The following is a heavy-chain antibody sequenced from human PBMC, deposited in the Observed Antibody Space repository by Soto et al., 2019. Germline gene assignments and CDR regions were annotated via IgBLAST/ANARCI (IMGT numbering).Heavy chain of an antibody. J-gene: IGHJ5*02. CDR1: GGTFSSYA. CDR3: ARDPDGYCSGGSCYSDRFDP. Sequence: GASVKVSCKASGGTFSSYAISWVRQAPGQGLEWMGGIIPIFGTANYAQKFQGRVTITADESTSTAYMELSSLRSEDTAVYYCARDPDGYCSGGSCYSDRFDPWGQGTLVTVSA. CDR2: IIPIFGTA. V-gene: IGHV1-69*13. D-gene: IGHD2-15*01.